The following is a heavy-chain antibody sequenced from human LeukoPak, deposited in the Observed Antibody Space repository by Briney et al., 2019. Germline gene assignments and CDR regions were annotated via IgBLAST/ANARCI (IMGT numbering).Heavy chain of an antibody. CDR1: GHTFTSYF. J-gene: IGHJ6*02. D-gene: IGHD3-22*01. Sequence: ASVKVSCKAPGHTFTSYFMHWVRHAPGQGLEWMGWINPNIGGTNYAQNFQGRVTMTRDTSISTVYMELRRLRSDDTAVYYCARAARVDYYDSSPYGMDVWGQGTTVTVSS. CDR3: ARAARVDYYDSSPYGMDV. CDR2: INPNIGGT. V-gene: IGHV1-2*02.